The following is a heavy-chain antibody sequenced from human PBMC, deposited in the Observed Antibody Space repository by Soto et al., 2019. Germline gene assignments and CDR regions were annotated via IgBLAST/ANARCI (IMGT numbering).Heavy chain of an antibody. Sequence: ASVKVSCKVSGYTVTELSMNWVRQAPGKGLEWMGGFDPEDGETIYAQKFQGRVTMTEDTSTDTAYMELSSLRSEDTAVYYCATSMTTVYYYYMDVWGKGTTVTVS. J-gene: IGHJ6*03. V-gene: IGHV1-24*01. CDR2: FDPEDGET. CDR3: ATSMTTVYYYYMDV. CDR1: GYTVTELS. D-gene: IGHD4-17*01.